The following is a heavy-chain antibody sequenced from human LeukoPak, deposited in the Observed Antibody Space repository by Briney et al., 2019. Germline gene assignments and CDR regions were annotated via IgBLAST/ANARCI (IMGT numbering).Heavy chain of an antibody. J-gene: IGHJ4*02. CDR2: ISAYNGNT. CDR3: ASHCSSTSCYETTQLLRY. V-gene: IGHV1-18*04. CDR1: GYTFTGYY. D-gene: IGHD2-2*01. Sequence: GASVKVSCKASGYTFTGYYMHWVRQAPGQGLEWMGWISAYNGNTNYAQKLQGRVTMTTDTSTSTAYMELRSLRSDDTAVYYCASHCSSTSCYETTQLLRYWGQGTLVTVSS.